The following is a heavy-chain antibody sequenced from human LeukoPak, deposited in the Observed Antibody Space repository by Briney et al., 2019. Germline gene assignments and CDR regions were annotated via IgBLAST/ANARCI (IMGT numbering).Heavy chain of an antibody. CDR3: ARRTRVGCYLDL. CDR2: IVHSGGT. V-gene: IGHV4-34*12. Sequence: SETLSLTCSVSDDSISGYYWSWIRQPPGKGLEWIGQIVHSGGTTYNPSLKSRVTISVDTSKNQFSLRVNSVTAADTAVYYCARRTRVGCYLDLWGRGTPVTASS. D-gene: IGHD3-10*01. CDR1: DDSISGYY. J-gene: IGHJ2*01.